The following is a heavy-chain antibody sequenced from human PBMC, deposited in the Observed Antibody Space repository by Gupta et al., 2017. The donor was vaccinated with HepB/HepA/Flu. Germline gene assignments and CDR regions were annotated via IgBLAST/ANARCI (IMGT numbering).Heavy chain of an antibody. CDR1: GVSITSYY. CDR3: AREGDYKYYYYIDV. J-gene: IGHJ6*03. D-gene: IGHD4-11*01. V-gene: IGHV4-59*01. Sequence: QVRLQASGPALVKPSETLSLSCTVSGVSITSYYWSWIRQSPGKGLEWIGYADSSGNTNYSPSLKSRVSISVDTSKNQFSLRLTSVTAADTAVYFCAREGDYKYYYYIDVWGTGTSVTVSS. CDR2: ADSSGNT.